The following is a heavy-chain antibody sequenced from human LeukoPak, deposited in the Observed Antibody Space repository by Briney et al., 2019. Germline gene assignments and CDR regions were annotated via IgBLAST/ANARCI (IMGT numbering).Heavy chain of an antibody. CDR1: GFTFSSYA. V-gene: IGHV3-30-3*01. J-gene: IGHJ4*02. CDR2: ISYDGSNK. Sequence: GGSLRLSCAASGFTFSSYAMHWVRQAPGKGLEWVAVISYDGSNKYYAGSVKGRFTISRDNSKNTLYLQMNSLRAEDTAVYYCGSPPFDYWGQGTLVTVSS. CDR3: GSPPFDY.